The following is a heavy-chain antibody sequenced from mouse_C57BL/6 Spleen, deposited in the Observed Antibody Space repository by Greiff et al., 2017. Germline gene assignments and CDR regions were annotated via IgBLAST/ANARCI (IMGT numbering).Heavy chain of an antibody. CDR1: GYTFTDYE. Sequence: QVQLKQSGAELVRPGASVTLSCKASGYTFTDYEMHWVKQTPVHGLEWIGAIDPETGGTAYNQKFKGKAILTADKSSSTAYMELRSLTSEDSAVYYCTRRVGKAWFAYWGQGTLVTVSA. V-gene: IGHV1-15*01. CDR2: IDPETGGT. CDR3: TRRVGKAWFAY. D-gene: IGHD2-1*01. J-gene: IGHJ3*01.